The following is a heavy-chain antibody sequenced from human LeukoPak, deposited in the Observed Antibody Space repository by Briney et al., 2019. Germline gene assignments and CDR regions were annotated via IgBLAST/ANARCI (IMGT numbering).Heavy chain of an antibody. Sequence: GESLKISCKGSGYSFTSYWIGWVRQMPGKGLECMGIIYPGDSDTRYSPSFQGQVTISADKSISTAYLQWSSLKASDTAMYYCARHGRDCSGGSCYSSHYYGMDVWGQGTTVTVSS. J-gene: IGHJ6*02. CDR3: ARHGRDCSGGSCYSSHYYGMDV. V-gene: IGHV5-51*01. D-gene: IGHD2-15*01. CDR2: IYPGDSDT. CDR1: GYSFTSYW.